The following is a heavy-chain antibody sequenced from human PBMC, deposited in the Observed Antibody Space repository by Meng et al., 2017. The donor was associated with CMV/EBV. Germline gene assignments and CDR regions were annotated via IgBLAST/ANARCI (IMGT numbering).Heavy chain of an antibody. CDR1: GFTFDDYA. Sequence: GGSLRLSCAASGFTFDDYAMHWVRQAPGKGLEWVSGISWNSGSIGYADSVKGRFTISRDNAKNSLYLQMNSLRAEDRALYYCAKDMIVGGMDVWGQGTTVTVSS. CDR2: ISWNSGSI. V-gene: IGHV3-9*01. J-gene: IGHJ6*02. CDR3: AKDMIVGGMDV. D-gene: IGHD3-22*01.